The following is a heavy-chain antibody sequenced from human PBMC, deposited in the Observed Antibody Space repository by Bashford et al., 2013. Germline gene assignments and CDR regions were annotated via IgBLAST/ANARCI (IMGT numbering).Heavy chain of an antibody. CDR2: ISYDGRVK. Sequence: VRQAPGKGLEWVAFISYDGRVKYYADSVNDRFIISRDNSKNTLFVQMNSLRLEDTAVYYCLKASQRWLTSNAETDYWGQGTLVTVSS. CDR3: LKASQRWLTSNAETDY. D-gene: IGHD6-19*01. J-gene: IGHJ4*02. V-gene: IGHV3-30-3*02.